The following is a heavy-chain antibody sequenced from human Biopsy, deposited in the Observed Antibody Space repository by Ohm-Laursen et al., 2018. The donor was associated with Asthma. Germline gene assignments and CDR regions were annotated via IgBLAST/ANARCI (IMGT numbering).Heavy chain of an antibody. J-gene: IGHJ4*02. D-gene: IGHD7-27*01. CDR2: IYYSGST. V-gene: IGHV4-31*03. Sequence: TLSPTCTVSGGSISSGGYYWSWIRQHPGKGLEWIGYIYYSGSTYYNPSLKSRVTISVDTSKNQFSLNLSSVTAADTAVYYCARWGSFGFDYWGQGTLVTVSS. CDR1: GGSISSGGYY. CDR3: ARWGSFGFDY.